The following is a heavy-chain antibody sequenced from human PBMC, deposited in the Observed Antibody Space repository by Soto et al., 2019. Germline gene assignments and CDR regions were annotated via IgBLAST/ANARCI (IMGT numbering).Heavy chain of an antibody. J-gene: IGHJ6*02. CDR2: IYYSGST. CDR3: ARGRVRRGMDV. Sequence: SETLSLTCTVSGGSISSGDYYWSWIRQPPGKGLEWIGYIYYSGSTYYNSSLKSRVTISVDTSKNQFSLKLSSVTAADTAVYYCARGRVRRGMDVWGQGTTVTVSS. V-gene: IGHV4-30-4*01. CDR1: GGSISSGDYY. D-gene: IGHD6-13*01.